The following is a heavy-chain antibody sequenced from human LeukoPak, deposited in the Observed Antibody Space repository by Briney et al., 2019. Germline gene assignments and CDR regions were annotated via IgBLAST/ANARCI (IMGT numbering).Heavy chain of an antibody. Sequence: PGGSLRLSCEASGFTFSSYIMTWVRQAPGKGLEWVSSIKGSAEDTFYADSVKDRFTISRDNSKNTLYLQLKSLRADDTALYFCARDQESSGYPASDYGGQGTLVTVSS. J-gene: IGHJ4*02. CDR1: GFTFSSYI. CDR2: IKGSAEDT. CDR3: ARDQESSGYPASDY. D-gene: IGHD3-22*01. V-gene: IGHV3-23*01.